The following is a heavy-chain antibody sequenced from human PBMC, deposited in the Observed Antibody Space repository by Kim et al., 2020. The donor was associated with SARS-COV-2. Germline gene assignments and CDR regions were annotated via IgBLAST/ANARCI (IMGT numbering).Heavy chain of an antibody. Sequence: GGSLRLSCTASGFTFGDYAMSWVRQAPGKGLEWVGFIRSTAYGGTTEYAASVKGRFTISRDDSKSIAYLQMNSLKTEDTAVYYCTRGIGVFDYWGQGTLVTVSS. CDR2: IRSTAYGGTT. V-gene: IGHV3-49*04. CDR3: TRGIGVFDY. CDR1: GFTFGDYA. J-gene: IGHJ4*02.